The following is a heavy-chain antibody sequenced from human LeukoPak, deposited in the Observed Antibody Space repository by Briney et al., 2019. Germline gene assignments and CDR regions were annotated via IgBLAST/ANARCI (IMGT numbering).Heavy chain of an antibody. J-gene: IGHJ4*02. CDR1: GGSISSSNYY. CDR3: ATIQLWFAGTPN. D-gene: IGHD5-18*01. V-gene: IGHV4-39*01. Sequence: PSETLSLTCTVSGGSISSSNYYWGWIRQSPGKGLEWIGSLYYGGNTYYNPSLKNRVTISVDTSKNQFSLRLTSVTAADTAVYYCATIQLWFAGTPNWGQGTLVIVSS. CDR2: LYYGGNT.